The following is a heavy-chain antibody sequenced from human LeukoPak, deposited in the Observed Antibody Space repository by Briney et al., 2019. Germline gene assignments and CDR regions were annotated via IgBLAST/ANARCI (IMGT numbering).Heavy chain of an antibody. CDR1: GGSISSGSYY. CDR3: ARGGWEPTGFFDY. J-gene: IGHJ4*02. Sequence: PSETLSLTCTVSGGSISSGSYYWGWIRQPPGKGLEWIGSIYYSGSTNYNPSLKSRATISVDTSKNQFSLKLSSVTAADTAVYYCARGGWEPTGFFDYWGQGTLVTVSS. CDR2: IYYSGST. D-gene: IGHD1-26*01. V-gene: IGHV4-39*07.